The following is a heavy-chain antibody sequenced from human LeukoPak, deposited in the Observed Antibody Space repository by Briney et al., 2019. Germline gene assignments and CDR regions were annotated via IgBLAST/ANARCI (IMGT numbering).Heavy chain of an antibody. CDR3: ARDLSGVTGYTYGRGIDY. J-gene: IGHJ4*02. CDR2: ITEDGSQK. V-gene: IGHV3-7*01. CDR1: GFTFSSYW. Sequence: GGSLRLSCAASGFTFSSYWMRWVRQAPGKGLQWVATITEDGSQKYYVDSVEGRFTISRDNAKTSLYLQMNSLRAEDTAVYYCARDLSGVTGYTYGRGIDYWGQGTLVTVSS. D-gene: IGHD5-18*01.